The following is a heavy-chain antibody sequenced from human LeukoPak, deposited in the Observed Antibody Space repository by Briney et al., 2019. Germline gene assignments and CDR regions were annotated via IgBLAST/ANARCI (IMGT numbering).Heavy chain of an antibody. Sequence: GGSLRLSCAASGFTFSSNYMTWVRQAPGKGLEWVANVKPDGRDKHYVDSVEGRFTISKDNAKNSLYLQMNSLRVEDTAVYYCLQRGFDYWGQGALVTVSS. CDR3: LQRGFDY. CDR1: GFTFSSNY. J-gene: IGHJ4*02. V-gene: IGHV3-7*01. CDR2: VKPDGRDK. D-gene: IGHD3-16*01.